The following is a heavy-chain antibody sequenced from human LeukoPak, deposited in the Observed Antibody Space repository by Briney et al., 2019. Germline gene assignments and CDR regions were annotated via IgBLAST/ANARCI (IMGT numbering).Heavy chain of an antibody. V-gene: IGHV3-23*01. Sequence: PGGSLRLSCAASGFAFNNYAMTWVRQAPGKGLEWVSNINDNGGQRHYADFVKGRFTISRDNSKNTLFLQMDGLRAEDTAVYYCAKTQWKVGATDYFDYWGQGILVTVSS. CDR1: GFAFNNYA. CDR2: INDNGGQR. J-gene: IGHJ4*02. D-gene: IGHD1-26*01. CDR3: AKTQWKVGATDYFDY.